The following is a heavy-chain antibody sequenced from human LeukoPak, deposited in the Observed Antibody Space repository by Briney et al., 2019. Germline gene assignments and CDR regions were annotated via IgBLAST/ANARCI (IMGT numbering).Heavy chain of an antibody. CDR3: ARVALFGAGSYYWFDP. CDR2: IYMAGST. J-gene: IGHJ5*02. D-gene: IGHD3-10*01. V-gene: IGHV4-4*07. CDR1: GGSISGHY. Sequence: SETLSLTCTVSGGSISGHYWSWVRQPAPKGLEWIGRIYMAGSTNYNPSLKSRVTMSVDMSKNQFSLKLSSVTAADTAVYFCARVALFGAGSYYWFDPWGQGTLVTVSS.